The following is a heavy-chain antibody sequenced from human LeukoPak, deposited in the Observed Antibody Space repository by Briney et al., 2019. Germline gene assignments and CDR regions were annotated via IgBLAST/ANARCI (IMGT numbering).Heavy chain of an antibody. V-gene: IGHV1-46*01. D-gene: IGHD3-22*01. Sequence: ASVKVSCKASGYTFTSYDINWVRQATGQGLEWMGIINPSGGSTSYAQKFQGRVTMTRDTSTSTVYMELSSLRSEDTAVYYCARGRSDSSGYYYHPYYFDYWGQGTLVTVSS. CDR1: GYTFTSYD. J-gene: IGHJ4*02. CDR2: INPSGGST. CDR3: ARGRSDSSGYYYHPYYFDY.